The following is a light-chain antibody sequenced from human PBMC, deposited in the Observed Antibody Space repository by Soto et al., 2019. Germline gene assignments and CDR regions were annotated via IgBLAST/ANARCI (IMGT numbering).Light chain of an antibody. CDR2: SAS. Sequence: AIRMTQSPSSLSASTGDRVTINCRASQGISSYLAWYQQKPGKAPDLLIYSASTLQSGVPSRFSGSGSETEFSLTIRALQPEDFATYYCQQLSRYPLTFGGGTKVDI. J-gene: IGKJ4*01. CDR3: QQLSRYPLT. V-gene: IGKV1-8*01. CDR1: QGISSY.